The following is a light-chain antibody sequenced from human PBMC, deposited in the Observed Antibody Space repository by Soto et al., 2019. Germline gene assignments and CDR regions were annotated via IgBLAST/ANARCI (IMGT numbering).Light chain of an antibody. Sequence: DIQMTQSPSYLLASVGDRVTLTCRASQSISTFLNWYQQKPGKAPKLLIYAASSLQSGVPSRFSGSGSETDFTLTISSLQPEDFATYSCQQSYNTTWTFGQGTKVEIQ. CDR3: QQSYNTTWT. V-gene: IGKV1-39*01. CDR2: AAS. CDR1: QSISTF. J-gene: IGKJ1*01.